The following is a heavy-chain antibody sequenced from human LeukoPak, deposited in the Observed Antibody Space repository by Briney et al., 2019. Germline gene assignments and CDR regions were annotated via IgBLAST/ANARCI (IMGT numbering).Heavy chain of an antibody. D-gene: IGHD6-6*01. J-gene: IGHJ4*02. CDR2: INSDGSST. CDR1: GFTFSTYW. Sequence: GGSLRLSRAASGFTFSTYWMHWVRQAPGKGLVWVSRINSDGSSTIYADSVKGRFTISRDNAKNTLYLQMNSLRADDTAVYYCARGGVYSTSAVDYWGQGTLVTVSS. V-gene: IGHV3-74*01. CDR3: ARGGVYSTSAVDY.